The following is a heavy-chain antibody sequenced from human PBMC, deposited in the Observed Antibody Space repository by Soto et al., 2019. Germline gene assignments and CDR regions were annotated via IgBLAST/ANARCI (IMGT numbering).Heavy chain of an antibody. D-gene: IGHD6-19*01. CDR2: IWYDGSNK. J-gene: IGHJ4*02. Sequence: VQLVESGGGVVQPGRSLRLSCAASGFTFSSYGMHWVRQAPGKGLEWVAVIWYDGSNKYYADSVKGRFTISRDNSKNTLYLQMNSLRAEDTAVYYCARDRGSGWVFDYWGQGTLVTVSS. CDR1: GFTFSSYG. V-gene: IGHV3-33*01. CDR3: ARDRGSGWVFDY.